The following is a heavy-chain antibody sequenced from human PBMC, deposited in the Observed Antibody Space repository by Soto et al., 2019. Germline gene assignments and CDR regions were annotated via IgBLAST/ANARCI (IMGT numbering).Heavy chain of an antibody. V-gene: IGHV4-34*01. CDR3: ARRSYYGSGSYFKTYYFNY. CDR2: INHSGST. Sequence: QVQLQQWGAGLLKPSETLSLTCAVYGGSFSGYYWSWIRQPPGKGLEWIGEINHSGSTNYNPSLKSRVTISVDTSKNQFSLKLSSVTAADTAVYYCARRSYYGSGSYFKTYYFNYWGQGTLVTVSS. D-gene: IGHD3-10*01. J-gene: IGHJ4*02. CDR1: GGSFSGYY.